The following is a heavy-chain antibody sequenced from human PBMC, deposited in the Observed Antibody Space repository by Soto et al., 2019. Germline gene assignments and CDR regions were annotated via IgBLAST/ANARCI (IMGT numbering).Heavy chain of an antibody. CDR3: ARDDDWNDGFDY. CDR2: ISSSSSYI. CDR1: GFTFSSYS. V-gene: IGHV3-21*01. J-gene: IGHJ4*02. Sequence: EVQLVESGGGLVKPGGSLRLSCAASGFTFSSYSMNWVRQAPGKGLEWVSSISSSSSYIYYADSVKGRFTISRDNAKNSLYLQMNSLRAEDTAVYYCARDDDWNDGFDYWGQGTLVTVSS. D-gene: IGHD1-1*01.